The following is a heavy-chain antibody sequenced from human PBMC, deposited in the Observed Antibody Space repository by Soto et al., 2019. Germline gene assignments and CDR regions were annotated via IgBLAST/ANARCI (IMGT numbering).Heavy chain of an antibody. V-gene: IGHV1-69*01. Sequence: SVKVYCKTAGDANSIDTVNWGRKENRQGLEWMGGFIPRFGTTNFAPTLQGRVTITADQSMNTVYMELSSLRSEDTALYYCARGRGLYNSGRSQLDSWGQGTLVTVSS. CDR3: ARGRGLYNSGRSQLDS. J-gene: IGHJ4*02. CDR1: GDANSIDT. CDR2: FIPRFGTT. D-gene: IGHD1-1*01.